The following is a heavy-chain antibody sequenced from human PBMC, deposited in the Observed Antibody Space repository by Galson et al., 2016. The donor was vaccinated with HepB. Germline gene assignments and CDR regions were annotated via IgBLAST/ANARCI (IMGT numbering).Heavy chain of an antibody. CDR3: ARGYGGNSLDS. J-gene: IGHJ4*02. CDR1: GFAFSNYA. CDR2: ISYDGNKI. V-gene: IGHV3-30-3*01. Sequence: SLRLSCAASGFAFSNYAMHWVRQAPGKGLEWVAVISYDGNKIYYADSVKGRFTLSRDNSKNTLYLQMNSLRDEDTAVYYCARGYGGNSLDSWGQGTLVTVSS. D-gene: IGHD4-23*01.